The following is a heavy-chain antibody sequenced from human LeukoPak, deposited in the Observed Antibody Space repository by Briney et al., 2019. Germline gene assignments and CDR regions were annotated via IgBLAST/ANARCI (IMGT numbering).Heavy chain of an antibody. J-gene: IGHJ4*02. V-gene: IGHV4-59*01. CDR2: IYYSGST. D-gene: IGHD3-22*01. Sequence: SETLSLTCTVSGGSISSYYWSWIRQPPGKGLEWIGYIYYSGSTNYNPSLKSRVTISVDTSKNQFSLKLSSVTAADTAVYYCATGPYYYDSSGYYYNPLFDYWGQGTLVTVSS. CDR1: GGSISSYY. CDR3: ATGPYYYDSSGYYYNPLFDY.